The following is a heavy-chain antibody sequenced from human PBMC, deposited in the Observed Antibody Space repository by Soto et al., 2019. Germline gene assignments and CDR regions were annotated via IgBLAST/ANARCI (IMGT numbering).Heavy chain of an antibody. D-gene: IGHD2-8*01. CDR2: INPNSGGT. CDR1: GYTFTGYY. V-gene: IGHV1-2*04. J-gene: IGHJ4*02. Sequence: ASVKVSCKASGYTFTGYYMHWVRQAPGQGLEWMGWINPNSGGTNYAQKFQGWVTMTRDTSISTAYMELSRLRSDDTAVYYCARADCTNGVCYNYYFDYWGQGTLVTVSS. CDR3: ARADCTNGVCYNYYFDY.